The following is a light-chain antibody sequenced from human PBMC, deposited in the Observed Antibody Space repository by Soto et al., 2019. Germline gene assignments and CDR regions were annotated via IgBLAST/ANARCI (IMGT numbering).Light chain of an antibody. V-gene: IGLV2-14*01. CDR3: GSYTDRNTYL. J-gene: IGLJ1*01. Sequence: QSVLTQPASVSGSPGQSITISCTGTGSDVGRFNYVSWYQQHPGKAPRRIIYGVTSRPSGVSNRFSGPKSANTGSLTISCLHNDDEADYHCGSYTDRNTYLFGTGTKGTVL. CDR2: GVT. CDR1: GSDVGRFNY.